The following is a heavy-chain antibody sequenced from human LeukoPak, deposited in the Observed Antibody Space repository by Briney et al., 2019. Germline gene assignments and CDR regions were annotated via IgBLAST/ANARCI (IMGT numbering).Heavy chain of an antibody. D-gene: IGHD1-1*01. CDR3: ATAGNWNDSDYYYYYGMDV. V-gene: IGHV4-34*01. J-gene: IGHJ6*02. CDR1: AGSFSVYY. CDR2: INHSGST. Sequence: SETLSLTCAVYAGSFSVYYWSWIRQPPGKGLEWIVEINHSGSTNYNPSLKSRVTISVDTSKNQFSLKLSSVTAADTAVYYCATAGNWNDSDYYYYYGMDVWGQGTTVTVSS.